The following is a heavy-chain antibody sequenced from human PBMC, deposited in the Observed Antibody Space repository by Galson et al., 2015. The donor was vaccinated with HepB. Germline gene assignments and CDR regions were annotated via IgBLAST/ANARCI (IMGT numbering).Heavy chain of an antibody. CDR3: VRAAANFDY. Sequence: SLRLSCAASGFAFDTSMSWVRQSPGKGLEWVASINQDGSEKNYVDSVRGRFSISRDNAKRSLYLQMNSLGAEDTAVYYCVRAAANFDYWGQGALVTVSS. V-gene: IGHV3-7*03. J-gene: IGHJ4*02. CDR1: GFAFDTS. CDR2: INQDGSEK. D-gene: IGHD6-13*01.